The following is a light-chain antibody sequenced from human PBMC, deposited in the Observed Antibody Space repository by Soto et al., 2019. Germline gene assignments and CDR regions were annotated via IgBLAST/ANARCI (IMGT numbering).Light chain of an antibody. Sequence: EIVLTQSPGTLSLSPGERATLSCRASQSVSSSYLAWYQQKPGQAPRLLLYGASSRATGIPDRFTGGGSGTDFTLTISRLEPEDVAVYYCQHYGSSSSTFGQGTKVEIK. CDR2: GAS. CDR3: QHYGSSSST. CDR1: QSVSSSY. J-gene: IGKJ2*01. V-gene: IGKV3-20*01.